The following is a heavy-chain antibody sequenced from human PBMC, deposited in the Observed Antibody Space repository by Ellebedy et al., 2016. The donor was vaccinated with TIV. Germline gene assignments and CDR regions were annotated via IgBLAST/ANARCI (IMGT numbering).Heavy chain of an antibody. V-gene: IGHV1-69*13. CDR2: IIPIFGTA. Sequence: AASVKVSCKASGGTFSSYAISWVRQAPGQGLEWMGGIIPIFGTANYAQKFQGRATITADESTSTAYMELSSLRSDDTAVYYCARATSGGEWPYFDHWGQGTLVTVSS. CDR1: GGTFSSYA. J-gene: IGHJ4*02. CDR3: ARATSGGEWPYFDH. D-gene: IGHD3-16*01.